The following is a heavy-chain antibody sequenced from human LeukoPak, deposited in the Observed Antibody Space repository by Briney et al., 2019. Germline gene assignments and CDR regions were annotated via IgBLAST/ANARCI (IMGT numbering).Heavy chain of an antibody. Sequence: ASVKVSCKASGYTFTGYYMHWVRQAPGQGLEWMGWINPNSGGTNYAQKFQGRVTMTRDTSVNTAYIEVSRLTSDDTAVYFCARGVVACPNWGQGTLVTVSS. D-gene: IGHD2-15*01. J-gene: IGHJ4*02. CDR3: ARGVVACPN. CDR2: INPNSGGT. V-gene: IGHV1-2*02. CDR1: GYTFTGYY.